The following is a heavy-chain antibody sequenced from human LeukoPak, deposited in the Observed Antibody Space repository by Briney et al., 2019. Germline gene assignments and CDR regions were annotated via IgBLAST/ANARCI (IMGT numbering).Heavy chain of an antibody. CDR2: IRSKANSYAT. CDR1: GFTFSGSA. Sequence: PGGSLRLSCAASGFTFSGSAMHWVRQASGKGLEWVGRIRSKANSYATAYAASVKGRFTISRDDSKNTAYLQMNSLKTEDTAVYYCTSRITTGGYYFDYWGQGTLVTVSS. V-gene: IGHV3-73*01. D-gene: IGHD1-20*01. J-gene: IGHJ4*02. CDR3: TSRITTGGYYFDY.